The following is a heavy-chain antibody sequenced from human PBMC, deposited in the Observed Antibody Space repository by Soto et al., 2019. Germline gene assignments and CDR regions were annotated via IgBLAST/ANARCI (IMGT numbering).Heavy chain of an antibody. Sequence: QVQLVQSGAEVKKPGASVKVSCKASGYTFTSYYMHWVRQAPGQGLEWMGIINPSGGSTSYAQKFQGRVTMTRDTSTSTVYMELSSLRSEDTAVYYCASGLGYCSGGSCYPFDYWGQGTLVTVSS. CDR3: ASGLGYCSGGSCYPFDY. CDR2: INPSGGST. J-gene: IGHJ4*02. D-gene: IGHD2-15*01. CDR1: GYTFTSYY. V-gene: IGHV1-46*03.